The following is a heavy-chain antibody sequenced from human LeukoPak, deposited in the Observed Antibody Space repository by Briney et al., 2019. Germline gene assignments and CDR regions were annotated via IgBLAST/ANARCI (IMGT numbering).Heavy chain of an antibody. J-gene: IGHJ4*02. CDR3: ARLPGGYGSGSYYYDY. CDR1: GYSFTSYW. V-gene: IGHV5-51*01. Sequence: GKSLKISCKGSGYSFTSYWIGWVRQMPGKGLEWMGIIYPGDSDTRYSPSFQGQVTISADKSISTAYLQWSSLKASDTAMYYCARLPGGYGSGSYYYDYWGQGTLVTVSS. D-gene: IGHD3-10*01. CDR2: IYPGDSDT.